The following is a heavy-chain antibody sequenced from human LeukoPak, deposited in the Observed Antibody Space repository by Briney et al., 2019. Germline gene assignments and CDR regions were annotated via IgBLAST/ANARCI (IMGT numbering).Heavy chain of an antibody. V-gene: IGHV1-2*02. CDR1: GYTFTGYY. J-gene: IGHJ4*02. Sequence: AASVKVSCKASGYTFTGYYMHWVRQAPGQGLEWMGWINPNSGGTNYAQKFQGRVTMTRDTSISTAYMELSRLRSDDTAVYYCARVFGSSWSPFDYWGQGTLVTVSS. CDR2: INPNSGGT. D-gene: IGHD6-13*01. CDR3: ARVFGSSWSPFDY.